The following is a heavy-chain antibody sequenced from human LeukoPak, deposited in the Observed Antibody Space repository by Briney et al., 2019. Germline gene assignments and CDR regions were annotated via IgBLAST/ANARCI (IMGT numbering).Heavy chain of an antibody. V-gene: IGHV4-59*01. J-gene: IGHJ4*02. CDR2: IYCTGSP. Sequence: ASETLSLTCTVSGDSITSYYWNWIRQPPGKELEWIGYIYCTGSPNYNPSLKSRVTISIDSSKNQFSLKLSSVTAADTAVYHCARGSPDLDYWGQGTLVTVSS. CDR1: GDSITSYY. CDR3: ARGSPDLDY.